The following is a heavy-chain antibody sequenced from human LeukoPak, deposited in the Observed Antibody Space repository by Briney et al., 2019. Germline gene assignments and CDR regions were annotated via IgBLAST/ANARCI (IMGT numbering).Heavy chain of an antibody. J-gene: IGHJ4*02. Sequence: ASVKVSCKVSGYTLTELSMHWVRQAPGTGLEWMGGFDLEDGETIYAQKFQGRVTMTEDTSTDTAYMELSSLRSEDTAVYYCATSPQVWDPYYFDYWGQGTLVTVSS. CDR1: GYTLTELS. CDR3: ATSPQVWDPYYFDY. CDR2: FDLEDGET. V-gene: IGHV1-24*01. D-gene: IGHD1-26*01.